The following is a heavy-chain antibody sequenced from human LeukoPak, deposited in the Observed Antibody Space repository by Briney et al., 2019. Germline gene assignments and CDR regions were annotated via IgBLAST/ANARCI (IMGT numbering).Heavy chain of an antibody. CDR3: ARGASGYSYG. D-gene: IGHD5-18*01. J-gene: IGHJ4*02. CDR2: IYYSGST. CDR1: GGSLSRKY. V-gene: IGHV4-59*01. Sequence: PSETLSHTCTESGGSLSRKYGCCIPQPPGKGREWIGYIYYSGSTNYNPSLKSRVTISIDTSKNQFSLNLSSVTAADTAVYYCARGASGYSYGWGQGTLVTVSS.